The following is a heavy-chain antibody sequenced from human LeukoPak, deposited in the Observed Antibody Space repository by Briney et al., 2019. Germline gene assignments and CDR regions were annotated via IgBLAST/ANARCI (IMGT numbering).Heavy chain of an antibody. J-gene: IGHJ5*02. D-gene: IGHD3-22*01. Sequence: ASVKVSCKASGYTFTSYGISWVRQAPGQGLEWMGWISAYNGNTNYAQKLQGRVTMTTDTSTSTAYMELRGLRSDDTAVYYCARDQTTYYYDSSGYYWFDPWGQGTLVTVSS. CDR2: ISAYNGNT. V-gene: IGHV1-18*01. CDR1: GYTFTSYG. CDR3: ARDQTTYYYDSSGYYWFDP.